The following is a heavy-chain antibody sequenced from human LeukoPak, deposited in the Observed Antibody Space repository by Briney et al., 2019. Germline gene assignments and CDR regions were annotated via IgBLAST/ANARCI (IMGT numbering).Heavy chain of an antibody. D-gene: IGHD2-2*01. J-gene: IGHJ6*02. V-gene: IGHV3-11*01. CDR3: AREFVVVPAATKLVYYYYGMDV. CDR1: GFTFSDYY. CDR2: ISSSGSTI. Sequence: PGGSLRLSCAASGFTFSDYYMSWIRQAPGKGLEWVSYISSSGSTIYYADSVKGRFTISRDNAKNSLYLQMNSLRAEDTAVYYCAREFVVVPAATKLVYYYYGMDVWGQGTTVTVSS.